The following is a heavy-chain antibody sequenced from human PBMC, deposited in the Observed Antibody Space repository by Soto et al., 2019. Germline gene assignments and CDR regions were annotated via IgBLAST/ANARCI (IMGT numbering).Heavy chain of an antibody. V-gene: IGHV3-30-3*01. Sequence: QVQLVESGGGVVQPGRSLRLSCAVSGFTFSNYAMHWVRQAPGKGLEWVAIVSHDGNNQYYADSAKGRFTISRDNSENTLYLQMNSLRTADTALYYCAKGGQLLSEGGGYWGQGTLVTVSS. CDR2: VSHDGNNQ. CDR1: GFTFSNYA. J-gene: IGHJ4*02. D-gene: IGHD2-2*01. CDR3: AKGGQLLSEGGGY.